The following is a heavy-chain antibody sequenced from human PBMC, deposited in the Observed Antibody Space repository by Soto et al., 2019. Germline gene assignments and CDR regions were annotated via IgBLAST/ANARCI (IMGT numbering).Heavy chain of an antibody. CDR1: GFTFSSYA. V-gene: IGHV3-23*01. D-gene: IGHD5-12*01. Sequence: PGGSLRLSCAASGFTFSSYAMSWVRQAPGKGLEWVSVISGGGGTTFYTGSVKGRFTISRDNSKSTLFLQMNSLRAEDTAVYYCAKYPEYSAYDGSFFDYWGQGTLVTVSS. CDR3: AKYPEYSAYDGSFFDY. J-gene: IGHJ4*02. CDR2: ISGGGGTT.